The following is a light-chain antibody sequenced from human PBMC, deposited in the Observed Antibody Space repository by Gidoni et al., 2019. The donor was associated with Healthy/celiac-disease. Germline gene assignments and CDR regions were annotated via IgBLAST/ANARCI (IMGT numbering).Light chain of an antibody. CDR3: QSYDSSLSGYVV. CDR2: GNS. J-gene: IGLJ2*01. CDR1: SPNIGAGYD. Sequence: QSVLTQPPSVSGAPGQRVTISCTGSSPNIGAGYDVHWYQQLPGTAPKLLIYGNSNRPSGFPDRFSGSKSGTSASLAITGLQAEDEADYYCQSYDSSLSGYVVFGGGTKLTVL. V-gene: IGLV1-40*01.